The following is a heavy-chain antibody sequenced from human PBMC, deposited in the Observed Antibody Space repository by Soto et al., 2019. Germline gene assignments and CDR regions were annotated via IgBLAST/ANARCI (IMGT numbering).Heavy chain of an antibody. CDR1: GGSISSSNW. D-gene: IGHD3-22*01. Sequence: QVQLQESGPGLVKPSGTLSLTCAVSGGSISSSNWWSWVRQPPGKGLEGIGEIYHSGSTNYNPSLKSRVTISVDKPTNPLSLKLSSVTAADTAVYYCAGVGDYYDSIGYFMPPGDWYFDLWGRGSMVTVSS. CDR3: AGVGDYYDSIGYFMPPGDWYFDL. V-gene: IGHV4-4*02. J-gene: IGHJ2*01. CDR2: IYHSGST.